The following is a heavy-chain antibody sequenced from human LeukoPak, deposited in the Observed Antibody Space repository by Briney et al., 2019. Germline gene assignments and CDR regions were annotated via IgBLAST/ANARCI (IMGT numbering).Heavy chain of an antibody. D-gene: IGHD4-17*01. Sequence: SETLSLTCAVSGGSFSAYYWTWIRQPPGKGLEWIGEINHSGSANYNPSLKSRVTISLDTSKNQFSPKLSSVTAADTAVYYCARGQGTVTTHWGQGTLVTVSS. CDR1: GGSFSAYY. CDR2: INHSGSA. CDR3: ARGQGTVTTH. V-gene: IGHV4-34*01. J-gene: IGHJ4*02.